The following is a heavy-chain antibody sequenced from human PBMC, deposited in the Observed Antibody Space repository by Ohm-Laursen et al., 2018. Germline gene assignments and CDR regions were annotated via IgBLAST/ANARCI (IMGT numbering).Heavy chain of an antibody. Sequence: ASVKVSCKASGYTFTDYHIHWVRQAPGQGLEWMGIINPSGGSTSYAQKFQGRVTMTRDTSTSTVYMELSSLRSEDTAVYYCAREGNGGRLSLDYWGQGTLVTVSS. D-gene: IGHD2-15*01. CDR1: GYTFTDYH. V-gene: IGHV1-46*01. CDR3: AREGNGGRLSLDY. J-gene: IGHJ4*02. CDR2: INPSGGST.